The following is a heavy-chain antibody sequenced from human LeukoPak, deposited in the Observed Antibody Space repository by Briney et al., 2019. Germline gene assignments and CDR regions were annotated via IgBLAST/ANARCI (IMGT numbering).Heavy chain of an antibody. V-gene: IGHV3-21*04. J-gene: IGHJ4*02. D-gene: IGHD3-22*01. CDR3: AKDGLPYYYDSSGYYLDY. Sequence: GGSLRLSCAASGFTFSSYNMNWVRQAPGKGLEWVSSISSSSSYIYYADSVKGRFTISRDNAKNSLYLQMNSLRAEDTAVYYCAKDGLPYYYDSSGYYLDYWGQGTLVTVSS. CDR1: GFTFSSYN. CDR2: ISSSSSYI.